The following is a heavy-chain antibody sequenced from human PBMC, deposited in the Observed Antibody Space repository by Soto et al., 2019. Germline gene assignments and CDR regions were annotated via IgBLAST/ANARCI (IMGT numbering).Heavy chain of an antibody. CDR1: GFTFDDYA. Sequence: EVQLVESGGGLVQPGRSLRLSCAASGFTFDDYAMKWVRQAPGKGLAWVAGISWNSGSIGYADSVKGRFTISRDNAKNSLYLQMNSLRADDTALYYCANSLMVYAIGEGFDYWGQGTLVTVSS. CDR2: ISWNSGSI. CDR3: ANSLMVYAIGEGFDY. V-gene: IGHV3-9*01. J-gene: IGHJ4*02. D-gene: IGHD2-8*01.